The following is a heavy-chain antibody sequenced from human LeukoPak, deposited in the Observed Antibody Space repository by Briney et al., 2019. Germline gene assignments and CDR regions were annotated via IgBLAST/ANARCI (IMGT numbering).Heavy chain of an antibody. CDR1: GFTFSSYA. D-gene: IGHD3-22*01. V-gene: IGHV3-23*01. Sequence: GGSLRLSCAASGFTFSSYAMSWVRQAPGKGLEWVSAISGSGGSTYYADSVKGRFTISRDNSKNTLYLQVSSLRAEDTAVYYCATSSGYYFPYYYYYMDVWGKGTTVTVSS. J-gene: IGHJ6*03. CDR2: ISGSGGST. CDR3: ATSSGYYFPYYYYYMDV.